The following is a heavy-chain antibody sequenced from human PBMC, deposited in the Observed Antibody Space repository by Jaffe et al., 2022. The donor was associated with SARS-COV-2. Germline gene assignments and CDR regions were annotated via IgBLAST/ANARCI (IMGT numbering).Heavy chain of an antibody. J-gene: IGHJ5*02. CDR2: ISYDGSNK. CDR3: AKDLLAEWLAEGGVPWFDP. V-gene: IGHV3-30*18. Sequence: QVQLVESGGGVVQPGRSLRLSCAASGFTFSSYGMHWVRQAPGKGLEWVAVISYDGSNKYYADSVKGRFTISRDNSKNTLYLQMNSLRAEDTAVYYCAKDLLAEWLAEGGVPWFDPWGQGTLVTVSS. D-gene: IGHD6-19*01. CDR1: GFTFSSYG.